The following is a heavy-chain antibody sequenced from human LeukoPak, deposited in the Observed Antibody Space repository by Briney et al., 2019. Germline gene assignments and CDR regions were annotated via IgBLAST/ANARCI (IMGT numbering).Heavy chain of an antibody. CDR1: GGSISSYY. CDR2: IYYSGST. CDR3: AGRNYDFWSGYYTIPNRYFDL. V-gene: IGHV4-59*01. J-gene: IGHJ2*01. Sequence: SETLSLTCTVSGGSISSYYWSWIRQPPGKGLEWIGYIYYSGSTNYNPSLKSRVTISVDTSKNQFSLKLSSVTAADTAVYYCAGRNYDFWSGYYTIPNRYFDLWGRGTLVTVSS. D-gene: IGHD3-3*01.